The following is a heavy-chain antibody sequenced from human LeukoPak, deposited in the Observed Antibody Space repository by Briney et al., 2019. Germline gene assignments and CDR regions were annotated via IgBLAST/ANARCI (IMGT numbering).Heavy chain of an antibody. CDR1: GYTFTSYG. V-gene: IGHV1-2*02. D-gene: IGHD6-19*01. Sequence: ASVKVSCKASGYTFTSYGISWVRQAPGQGLEWMGWINPNSGGTKYAQKFQGRVTMTRDTSISTAYMELSRLRSDDTAVYYCARDSYSGGWSTALYRFDPWGQGTLVTVSS. J-gene: IGHJ5*02. CDR3: ARDSYSGGWSTALYRFDP. CDR2: INPNSGGT.